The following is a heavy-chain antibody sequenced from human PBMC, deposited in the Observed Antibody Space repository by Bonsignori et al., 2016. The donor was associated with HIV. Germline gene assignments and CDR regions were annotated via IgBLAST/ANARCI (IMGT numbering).Heavy chain of an antibody. V-gene: IGHV6-1*01. Sequence: WIRQSPSRGLEWLGRTYYRSKWYNDYAVSVKSRITINPDTSKNQFSLQLNSVTPEDTAVYYCARVGYSYGLGAFDYWGQGTLVTVSS. CDR3: ARVGYSYGLGAFDY. CDR2: TYYRSKWYN. J-gene: IGHJ4*02. D-gene: IGHD5-18*01.